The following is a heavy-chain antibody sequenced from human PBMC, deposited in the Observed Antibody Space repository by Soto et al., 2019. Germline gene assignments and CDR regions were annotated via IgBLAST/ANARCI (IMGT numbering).Heavy chain of an antibody. Sequence: QMQLEESGGGVAQPGRSLRLSYAASGFSFNTYVMHWVRQAPGKGLEWVAGISHDGSSQHYAGSVKGRFTISRDNSRSTLNLEMNSLTDEDTAVYHCATEDESSGHAGTFHHWGQGTLVTVSS. CDR2: ISHDGSSQ. D-gene: IGHD3-22*01. J-gene: IGHJ1*01. CDR1: GFSFNTYV. V-gene: IGHV3-30-3*01. CDR3: ATEDESSGHAGTFHH.